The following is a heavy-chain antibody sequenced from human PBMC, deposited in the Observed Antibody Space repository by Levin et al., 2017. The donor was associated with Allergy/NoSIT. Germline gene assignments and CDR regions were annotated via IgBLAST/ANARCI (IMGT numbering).Heavy chain of an antibody. V-gene: IGHV3-21*01. CDR1: GFTFSSYS. Sequence: GGSLRLSCAASGFTFSSYSMNWVRQAPGKGLEWVSSISSSSSYIYYADSVKGRFTISRDNAKNSLYLQMNSLRAEDTAVYYCARPLGAYSLSPRDGMDVWGQGTTVTVSS. CDR2: ISSSSSYI. D-gene: IGHD4-11*01. CDR3: ARPLGAYSLSPRDGMDV. J-gene: IGHJ6*02.